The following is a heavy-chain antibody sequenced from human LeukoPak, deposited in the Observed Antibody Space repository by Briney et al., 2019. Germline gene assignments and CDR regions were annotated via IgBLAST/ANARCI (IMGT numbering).Heavy chain of an antibody. Sequence: SETLCLTCTVSGYSISSGYYWGWIRQPPGKGLEWIGSIYHRGSTYYNPSLKSRVTISVDTSKNQFSLKLSSVTAADTAVYYCARDRGGFVVVTRDAFDIWGQGTMVTVSS. D-gene: IGHD2-21*02. CDR1: GYSISSGYY. V-gene: IGHV4-38-2*02. CDR3: ARDRGGFVVVTRDAFDI. CDR2: IYHRGST. J-gene: IGHJ3*02.